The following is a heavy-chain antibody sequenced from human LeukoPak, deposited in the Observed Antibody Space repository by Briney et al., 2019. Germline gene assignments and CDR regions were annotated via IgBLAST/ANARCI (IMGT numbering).Heavy chain of an antibody. J-gene: IGHJ4*02. CDR1: GFTFNNYW. CDR2: IKDDGSEK. Sequence: GGSLRLSCAASGFTFNNYWMNWVRQTPGKGLDGVANIKDDGSEKYYLDSVKGRFTISRDNAKNSLYLQMNGLRAEDTAVYYCARVAWPYYFDSWGQGTLVTVSS. CDR3: ARVAWPYYFDS. V-gene: IGHV3-7*01.